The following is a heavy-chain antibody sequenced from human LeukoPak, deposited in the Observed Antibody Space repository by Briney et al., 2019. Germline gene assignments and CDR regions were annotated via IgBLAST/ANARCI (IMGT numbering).Heavy chain of an antibody. J-gene: IGHJ4*02. V-gene: IGHV4-38-2*01. Sequence: SETLSLTCAVSGYSSSSGYYWGWIRQPPGKGLEWIGSIHQSGSAYYNPSLKSRLTISVDTSKNQFSLKLSSVTAADTAVYYCATFVGAATTSHIDFWGQGTQVTVSS. CDR3: ATFVGAATTSHIDF. CDR1: GYSSSSGYY. CDR2: IHQSGSA. D-gene: IGHD1-26*01.